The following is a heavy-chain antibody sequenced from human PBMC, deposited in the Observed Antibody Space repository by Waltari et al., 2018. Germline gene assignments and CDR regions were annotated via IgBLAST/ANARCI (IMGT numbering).Heavy chain of an antibody. J-gene: IGHJ4*02. V-gene: IGHV4-39*07. CDR2: IYYSGST. CDR3: ARELGCFDY. D-gene: IGHD2-15*01. Sequence: QLQLQESGPRLVKPSETLSLTCTVSRGSISSSSYSWGGIRQPPGKGLEWIGSIYYSGSTYYNPSLKSRVTISVDTSKNQFSLKLSSVTAADTAVYYCARELGCFDYWGQGSLVTVSS. CDR1: RGSISSSSYS.